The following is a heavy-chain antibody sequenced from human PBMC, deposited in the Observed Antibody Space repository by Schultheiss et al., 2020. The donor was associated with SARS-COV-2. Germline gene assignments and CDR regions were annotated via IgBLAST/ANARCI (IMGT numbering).Heavy chain of an antibody. CDR1: GGSFSGYY. CDR3: ARTPQLDLFDY. V-gene: IGHV4-34*01. J-gene: IGHJ4*02. D-gene: IGHD1-1*01. CDR2: INHSGST. Sequence: GSLRLSCAVYGGSFSGYYWSWIRQPPGKGLEWIGEINHSGSTNYNPSLKSRVTISVDTSKNQFSLKLSSVTAADTAVYYCARTPQLDLFDYWGQGTLVTVSS.